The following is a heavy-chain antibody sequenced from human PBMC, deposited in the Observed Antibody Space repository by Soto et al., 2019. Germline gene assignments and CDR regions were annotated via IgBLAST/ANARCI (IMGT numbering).Heavy chain of an antibody. CDR1: GGSISSSSYY. CDR2: IYYSGST. CDR3: ARQGESTMVRGFDP. D-gene: IGHD3-10*01. J-gene: IGHJ5*02. Sequence: LSLTCTVSGGSISSSSYYWGWIRQPPGKGLEWIGSIYYSGSTYYNPSLKSRVTISVDTSKNQFSLKLSSVTAADTAVYYCARQGESTMVRGFDPWGQGTLVTVSS. V-gene: IGHV4-39*01.